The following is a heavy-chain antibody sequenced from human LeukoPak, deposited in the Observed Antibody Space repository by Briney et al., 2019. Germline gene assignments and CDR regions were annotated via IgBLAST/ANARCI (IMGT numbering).Heavy chain of an antibody. V-gene: IGHV1-69*05. J-gene: IGHJ3*02. Sequence: SVKVSCKASGGTFSCYAISWVRQPPGQGLGWVGGIIPIFGTANYAQKFQCRVTVTTNESTSTAHMDLSSLTSEHTAGYYCARAMSRWRKGDAFDIWGQGTMVSVSS. CDR2: IIPIFGTA. CDR3: ARAMSRWRKGDAFDI. CDR1: GGTFSCYA. D-gene: IGHD4-23*01.